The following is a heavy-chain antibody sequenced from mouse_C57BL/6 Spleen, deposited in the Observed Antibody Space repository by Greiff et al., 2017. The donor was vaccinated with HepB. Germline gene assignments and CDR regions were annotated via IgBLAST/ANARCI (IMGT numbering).Heavy chain of an antibody. CDR2: ISSCSSTI. Sequence: EVHLVESGGGLVKPGGSLKLSCAASGFTFTDYGMHWVRQAPEKGLEWVAYISSCSSTIYYADTVKGRFTISRDNAKNTLFLQMISLRSEDTAMYYCARQTTVVAKAMDYWGQGTSVTVSS. J-gene: IGHJ4*01. CDR3: ARQTTVVAKAMDY. D-gene: IGHD1-1*01. V-gene: IGHV5-17*01. CDR1: GFTFTDYG.